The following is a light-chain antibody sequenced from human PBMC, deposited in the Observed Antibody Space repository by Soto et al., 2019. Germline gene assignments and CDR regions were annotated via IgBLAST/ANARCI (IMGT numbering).Light chain of an antibody. V-gene: IGLV2-14*01. CDR2: DVS. J-gene: IGLJ2*01. CDR3: SSYTSSSTPVV. CDR1: SRDVGGYNY. Sequence: QSVLTQPASVSGSPGQSITISCTGTSRDVGGYNYVSWYQQHPGKAPKLMIYDVSNRPSGVSNRFSGSKSGNTASLTISGLQAEDEADYYCSSYTSSSTPVVFGVGTKLTVL.